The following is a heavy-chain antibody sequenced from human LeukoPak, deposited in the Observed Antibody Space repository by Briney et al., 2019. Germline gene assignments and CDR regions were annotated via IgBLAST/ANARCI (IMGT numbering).Heavy chain of an antibody. CDR1: GFTFSSYA. Sequence: GGSLRLSCAASGFTFSSYAMSWVRQAPGKGLEWVSAISGTGGTTYYADSVKGRFTISRDNSKNTLYLQMNSLRAEDTAVYYCAKNGDRGAYCSGGSCYPYYYYYMDVWGKGTTVTISS. CDR3: AKNGDRGAYCSGGSCYPYYYYYMDV. CDR2: ISGTGGTT. J-gene: IGHJ6*03. V-gene: IGHV3-23*01. D-gene: IGHD2-15*01.